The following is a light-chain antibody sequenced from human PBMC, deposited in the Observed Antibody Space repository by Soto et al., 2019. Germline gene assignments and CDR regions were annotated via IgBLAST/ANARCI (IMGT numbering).Light chain of an antibody. V-gene: IGLV2-23*01. CDR2: EGS. CDR3: CSYAGSSTVYV. Sequence: QSALTQPASVSGSPGQSITISCTGTSSDVGSYNLVSWYQQHPGKAPKLMIYEGSKRPSGVSNRFSGSKSGNTASPTISGLQAEDEANYYCCSYAGSSTVYVFGTGTKVTVL. CDR1: SSDVGSYNL. J-gene: IGLJ1*01.